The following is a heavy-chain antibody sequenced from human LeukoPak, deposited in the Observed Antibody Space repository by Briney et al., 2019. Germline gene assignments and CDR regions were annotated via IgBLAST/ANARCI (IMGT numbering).Heavy chain of an antibody. J-gene: IGHJ4*02. Sequence: GASVKVSCKASGYTFTGYYMHWVRQAPGQGLEWMGWINPNSGGTNHAQKFQGRVTMTRDTSISTAYMELSRLRSDDTAVYYCAREPIAVAGPADYWGQGTLVAVSS. V-gene: IGHV1-2*02. CDR2: INPNSGGT. D-gene: IGHD6-19*01. CDR3: AREPIAVAGPADY. CDR1: GYTFTGYY.